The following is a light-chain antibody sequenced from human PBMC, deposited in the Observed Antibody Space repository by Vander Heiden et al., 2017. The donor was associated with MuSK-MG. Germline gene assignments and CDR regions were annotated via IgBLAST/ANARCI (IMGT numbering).Light chain of an antibody. Sequence: SYVLTQPPSVSVAPGQTASITCGGNNIRSKSVHWYRQKPGQAPVLAVYNNGDRPSGIPERFSGSNSGNTATLSISRVEAGDEADYYCQVWDSDSYHYVFGKGTKVTVL. CDR3: QVWDSDSYHYV. CDR1: NIRSKS. J-gene: IGLJ1*01. V-gene: IGLV3-21*02. CDR2: NNG.